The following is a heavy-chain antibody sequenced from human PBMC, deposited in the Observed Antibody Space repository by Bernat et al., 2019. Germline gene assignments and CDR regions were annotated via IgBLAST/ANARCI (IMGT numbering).Heavy chain of an antibody. CDR3: ASGYSSSWTAEY. J-gene: IGHJ4*02. Sequence: QVQLVESGGGLVKPGGSPRLSCAASGFTFSDYYMSWIRQAPGKGLEWVSYISSSSTYRNYADSVKGRFTISRDNAKNSLYLQMNSLRAEDTAVYYCASGYSSSWTAEYWGQGTLVTVSS. D-gene: IGHD6-13*01. V-gene: IGHV3-11*06. CDR1: GFTFSDYY. CDR2: ISSSSTYR.